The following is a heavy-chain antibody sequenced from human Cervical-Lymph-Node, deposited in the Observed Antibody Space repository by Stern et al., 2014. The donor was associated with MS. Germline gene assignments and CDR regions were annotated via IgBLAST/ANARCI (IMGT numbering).Heavy chain of an antibody. CDR2: IYWDDDK. CDR1: GFSLSTSGVG. Sequence: QVTLRESGPTLVKPTQTLTLTCTFSGFSLSTSGVGVGWIRQPPGKAPEWLALIYWDDDKRYSPSLKSRLTITKDTSKNQVFLTMTNIDPVDTGTYYCAHTDMATMDYYFDYWGQGTLVTVSS. V-gene: IGHV2-5*02. J-gene: IGHJ4*02. D-gene: IGHD5-24*01. CDR3: AHTDMATMDYYFDY.